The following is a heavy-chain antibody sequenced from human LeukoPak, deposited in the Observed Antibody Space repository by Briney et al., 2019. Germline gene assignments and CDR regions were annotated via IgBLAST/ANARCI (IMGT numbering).Heavy chain of an antibody. D-gene: IGHD3-22*01. CDR1: GFTFSNYG. CDR2: ISYDGSNK. J-gene: IGHJ3*02. V-gene: IGHV3-30*03. Sequence: GRSLRLSCAASGFTFSNYGMDWVRQAPGKGPEWVALISYDGSNKYYTDSVKGRFTISRDNSKNTLDLQMNSLRPEDTAVFYCVRGVYRYDTCGGAFDIWGRGTVVTVSS. CDR3: VRGVYRYDTCGGAFDI.